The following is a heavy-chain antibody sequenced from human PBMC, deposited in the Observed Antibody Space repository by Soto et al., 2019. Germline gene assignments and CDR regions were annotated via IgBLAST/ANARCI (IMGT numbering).Heavy chain of an antibody. CDR2: TYYRSKWYN. D-gene: IGHD1-26*01. CDR3: ARDQMGATPPDYYGMDV. Sequence: SQTLSLTCAISGDSVSSNSAAWNWIRQSPSRGLEWLGRTYYRSKWYNDYAVSVKSRITINPDTSKNQFSPQLNSVTPEDTAVYYCARDQMGATPPDYYGMDVWGQGTTVTVSS. V-gene: IGHV6-1*01. CDR1: GDSVSSNSAA. J-gene: IGHJ6*02.